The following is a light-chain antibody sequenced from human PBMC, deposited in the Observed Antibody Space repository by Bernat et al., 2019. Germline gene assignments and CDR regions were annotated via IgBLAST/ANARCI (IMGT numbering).Light chain of an antibody. CDR1: NSDFGSYDH. CDR3: CSQTGRTLWV. CDR2: EVT. Sequence: QSALTQPASVSGSPGQSITISCTATNSDFGSYDHVSWYQQHPGKVPKLMIYEVTRRPSGVSNRFSGSKSGNTAYLTISGLQAEDEADYYCCSQTGRTLWVFGRGTRLTVL. V-gene: IGLV2-23*02. J-gene: IGLJ3*02.